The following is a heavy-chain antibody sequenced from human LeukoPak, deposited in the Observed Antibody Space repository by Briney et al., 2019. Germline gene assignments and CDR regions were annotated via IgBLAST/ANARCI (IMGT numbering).Heavy chain of an antibody. CDR1: GFTFWNVW. CDR2: ISGSGGST. J-gene: IGHJ4*02. Sequence: PGGPLRLSCAASGFTFWNVWMSWVRQAPGKGLEWVSAISGSGGSTYYADSVKGRFTISRDNSKNTLYLQMNSLRAEDTAVYYCAKDEYSYGPYPCHFDYWGQGTLVTVSS. D-gene: IGHD5-18*01. V-gene: IGHV3-23*01. CDR3: AKDEYSYGPYPCHFDY.